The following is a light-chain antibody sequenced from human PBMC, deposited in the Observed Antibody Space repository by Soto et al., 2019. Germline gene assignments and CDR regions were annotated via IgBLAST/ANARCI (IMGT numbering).Light chain of an antibody. CDR2: DAS. Sequence: DIQMAQSPSSLSASVGDRVTITCRASQSISSRLAWYQQKPGKAPKLLIFDASTLKTGVPSRFSGSGSGTDFSFTISSLQPADIATYYCQQSNDLVSFGQGTRLEIK. V-gene: IGKV1-33*01. CDR1: QSISSR. J-gene: IGKJ5*01. CDR3: QQSNDLVS.